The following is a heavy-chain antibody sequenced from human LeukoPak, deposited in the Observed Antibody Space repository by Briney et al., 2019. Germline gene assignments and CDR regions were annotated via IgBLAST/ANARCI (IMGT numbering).Heavy chain of an antibody. V-gene: IGHV1-18*01. CDR2: ISAYNGNT. J-gene: IGHJ3*02. Sequence: GASVKVSCKASGYTFTSYGISWVRQAPGQGVEWMGWISAYNGNTNYAQKLQGRVTMTTDTSTSTAYMELRSLRSDDTAVYYCARDSFDLFDSGWYGGDAFDIWGQGTMVTVSS. D-gene: IGHD6-19*01. CDR3: ARDSFDLFDSGWYGGDAFDI. CDR1: GYTFTSYG.